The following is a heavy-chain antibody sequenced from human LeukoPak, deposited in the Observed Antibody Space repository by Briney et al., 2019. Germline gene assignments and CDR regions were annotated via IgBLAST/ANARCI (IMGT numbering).Heavy chain of an antibody. CDR1: GFTFSSYS. CDR2: ISISSSGYI. D-gene: IGHD3-16*01. Sequence: GGSLRLSYAASGFTFSSYSMNWVRQAPGKGLELVSYISISSSGYIYYADSVKGRFTISRDNAKNSLYLQMNSLRAEDTAVYYCASSRYEGGTFDIWGQGTLVTVSS. CDR3: ASSRYEGGTFDI. V-gene: IGHV3-21*01. J-gene: IGHJ3*02.